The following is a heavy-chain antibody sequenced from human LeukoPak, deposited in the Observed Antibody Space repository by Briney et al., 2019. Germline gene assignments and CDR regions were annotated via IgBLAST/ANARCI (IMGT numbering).Heavy chain of an antibody. CDR3: AKDEDSYGSYFDY. V-gene: IGHV3-30*02. Sequence: GGSLRLSCAASGFTFSSYGMHWVRQAPGKGLEWVAFIRYDGSNKYYADSVKGRFTISRDNSKNTLYLQMNSLRAEDTAVYYCAKDEDSYGSYFDYWGQGTLVTVSS. J-gene: IGHJ4*02. D-gene: IGHD5-18*01. CDR2: IRYDGSNK. CDR1: GFTFSSYG.